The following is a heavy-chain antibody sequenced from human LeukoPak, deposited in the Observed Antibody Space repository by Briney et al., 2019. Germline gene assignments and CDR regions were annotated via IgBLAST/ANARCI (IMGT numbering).Heavy chain of an antibody. CDR1: GGSISSYY. V-gene: IGHV4-59*01. Sequence: SETLSLTCTVSGGSISSYYWSWIRQPPGKGLEWIGYIDYSGTTTYSPSLKSRVTISVDTSKNQFSLRLSSVTAADTAVYYCARVGGGSYSYFDFWGRGTLVTVSS. CDR2: IDYSGTT. CDR3: ARVGGGSYSYFDF. J-gene: IGHJ4*02. D-gene: IGHD1-26*01.